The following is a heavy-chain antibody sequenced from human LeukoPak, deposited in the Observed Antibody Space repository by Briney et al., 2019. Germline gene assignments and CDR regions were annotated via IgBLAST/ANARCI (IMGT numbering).Heavy chain of an antibody. CDR1: GFTLSSYW. CDR3: AREYCSSTSCYYFDY. J-gene: IGHJ4*02. D-gene: IGHD2-2*01. CDR2: IKQDGSEK. Sequence: PGGSLRLSCAASGFTLSSYWMSWVRQAPGKGLEWVANIKQDGSEKYYVDSVKGRFTISRDNAKNSLYLQMNSLRAEDTAVYYCAREYCSSTSCYYFDYWGEGALVTVSS. V-gene: IGHV3-7*01.